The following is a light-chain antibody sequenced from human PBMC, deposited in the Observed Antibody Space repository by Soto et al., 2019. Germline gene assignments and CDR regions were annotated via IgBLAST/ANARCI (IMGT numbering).Light chain of an antibody. CDR3: QEYGTSRT. J-gene: IGKJ1*01. CDR2: DAS. V-gene: IGKV3D-20*01. CDR1: QSISSSF. Sequence: DILLTQSPSTLSASPGERATITCRASQSISSSFLAWYQQRPGKAPRLLIYDASNTDPGIPDRFSGSGSGTEFTLTISRLEPEDFAVYYCQEYGTSRTFGQGTKVDIK.